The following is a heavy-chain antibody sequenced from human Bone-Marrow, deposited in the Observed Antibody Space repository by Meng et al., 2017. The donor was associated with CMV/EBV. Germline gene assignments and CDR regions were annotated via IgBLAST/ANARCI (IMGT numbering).Heavy chain of an antibody. CDR1: GGTFSNSA. J-gene: IGHJ4*02. CDR2: IIPASGTA. CDR3: EETWYSTSSGGFFRG. D-gene: IGHD6-6*01. V-gene: IGHV1-69*13. Sequence: SVKVSCKASGGTFSNSAISWVRQAPGQGLERVGRIIPASGTAIHAQKFQGRVTITSDESARTGYMELSSLRSEDTAVYYCEETWYSTSSGGFFRGWGQGTLVTVSS.